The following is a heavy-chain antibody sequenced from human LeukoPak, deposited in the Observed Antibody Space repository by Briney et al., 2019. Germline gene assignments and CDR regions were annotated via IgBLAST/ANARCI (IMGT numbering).Heavy chain of an antibody. V-gene: IGHV4-4*07. J-gene: IGHJ4*02. Sequence: SETLSLTCTVSGASISIYYWSWIRQPAGKGLEWIGCIYGSESINYNPSLKSRVTMSVDTSKNQLSLKLSSVTAADTAVYYCARVNSGWYGRLDYWGPGTLVTVSS. CDR1: GASISIYY. D-gene: IGHD6-19*01. CDR2: IYGSESI. CDR3: ARVNSGWYGRLDY.